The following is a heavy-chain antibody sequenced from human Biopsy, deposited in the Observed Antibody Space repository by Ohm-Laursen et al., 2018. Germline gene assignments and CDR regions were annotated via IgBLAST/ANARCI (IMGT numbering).Heavy chain of an antibody. V-gene: IGHV4-59*08. CDR2: IYYTGIT. CDR3: ARHAPSYSGSYWRYFDL. Sequence: SDTLSLTCTVSGGSISSYYWSWIRQPPGKGLEWIGYIYYTGITNYNPSLKSRVTISVDTSMNHFPLRLTSVTAADTAVYYCARHAPSYSGSYWRYFDLWGRGTLVTVSS. J-gene: IGHJ2*01. D-gene: IGHD1-26*01. CDR1: GGSISSYY.